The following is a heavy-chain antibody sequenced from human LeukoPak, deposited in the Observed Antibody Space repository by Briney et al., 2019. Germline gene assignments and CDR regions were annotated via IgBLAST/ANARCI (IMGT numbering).Heavy chain of an antibody. D-gene: IGHD2-15*01. Sequence: GWISAYNANTNYAQKLQGRVTMTTETSTSTAYMELRSLTSDDTAVYYCARDLGPSLPFDYWGQGTLVTVSS. V-gene: IGHV1-18*01. CDR3: ARDLGPSLPFDY. J-gene: IGHJ4*02. CDR2: ISAYNANT.